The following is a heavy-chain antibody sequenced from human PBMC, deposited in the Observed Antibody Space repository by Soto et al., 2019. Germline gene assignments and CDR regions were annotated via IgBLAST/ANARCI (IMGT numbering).Heavy chain of an antibody. V-gene: IGHV3-9*01. Sequence: DVQLVESGGGLVQPGRSLRLSCAASGFTFDDYAMHWVRQAPGKGLEWVSGISWNSGSIGYADSVKGRFTISRDNAKNSLYLQMNSLRAEDTALYYCAKGDHKLGYCSGGSCFKPADVWGKGTTVTVSS. D-gene: IGHD2-15*01. CDR2: ISWNSGSI. J-gene: IGHJ6*04. CDR1: GFTFDDYA. CDR3: AKGDHKLGYCSGGSCFKPADV.